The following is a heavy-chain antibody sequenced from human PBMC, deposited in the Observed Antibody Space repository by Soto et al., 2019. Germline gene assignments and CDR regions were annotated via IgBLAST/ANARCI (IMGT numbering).Heavy chain of an antibody. Sequence: QVQLVQSGAEVKKPGSSVKVSCKASGGIFSSYAISWLRQAPGQGLEWMGAVIPILGQAYYAQNFQDRVTITADESTRTAYLDLISLRSGDPAVYFCATVGGVGAPPGADYWGQGTLVTVSS. CDR3: ATVGGVGAPPGADY. V-gene: IGHV1-69*01. CDR1: GGIFSSYA. CDR2: VIPILGQA. D-gene: IGHD1-26*01. J-gene: IGHJ4*02.